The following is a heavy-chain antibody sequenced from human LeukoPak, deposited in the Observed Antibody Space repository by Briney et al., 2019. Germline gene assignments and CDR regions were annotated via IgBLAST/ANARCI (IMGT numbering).Heavy chain of an antibody. J-gene: IGHJ5*02. CDR2: MNPNSGNT. D-gene: IGHD3-3*01. CDR1: GGTFSSYA. V-gene: IGHV1-8*03. Sequence: ASVKVSCKASGGTFSSYAISWVRQATGQGLEWMGWMNPNSGNTGYAQKFQGRVTITRNTSISTAYMELSSLRSEDTAVYYCARGSYDFWSGYPNSNNWFDPWGQGTLVTVSS. CDR3: ARGSYDFWSGYPNSNNWFDP.